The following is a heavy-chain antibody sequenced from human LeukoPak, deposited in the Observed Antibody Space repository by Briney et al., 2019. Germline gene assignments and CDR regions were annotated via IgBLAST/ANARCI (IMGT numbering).Heavy chain of an antibody. J-gene: IGHJ4*02. V-gene: IGHV3-30*18. Sequence: GGSLRLSCAVPGFTFSSYWMSWVRQAPGKGLEWVAVISYDGSNKYYADSVKGRFTISRDNSKNTLYLQMNSLRAEDTAVYYCAKTETYCSGGSCSEVLDYWGQGTLVIVSS. CDR1: GFTFSSYW. CDR2: ISYDGSNK. D-gene: IGHD2-15*01. CDR3: AKTETYCSGGSCSEVLDY.